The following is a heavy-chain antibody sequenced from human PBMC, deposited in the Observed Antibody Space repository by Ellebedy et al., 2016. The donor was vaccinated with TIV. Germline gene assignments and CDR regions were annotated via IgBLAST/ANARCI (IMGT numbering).Heavy chain of an antibody. J-gene: IGHJ4*02. V-gene: IGHV4-39*07. CDR3: ARSAVAVAGHFDF. CDR1: GGSISSSSYY. Sequence: SETLSLTCTVSGGSISSSSYYWGWIRQSPGKGLEWIGSIYYSGSTYYNPSLKSRITISVDTSKNQFSLKVSSVTAADTAVYYCARSAVAVAGHFDFWGQGTLVTVSS. D-gene: IGHD6-19*01. CDR2: IYYSGST.